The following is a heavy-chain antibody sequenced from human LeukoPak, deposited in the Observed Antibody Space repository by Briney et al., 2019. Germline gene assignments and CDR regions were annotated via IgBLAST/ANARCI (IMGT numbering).Heavy chain of an antibody. V-gene: IGHV3-23*01. J-gene: IGHJ4*02. CDR1: GFTFSSYG. Sequence: GGSLRLSCAASGFTFSSYGMHWVRQAPGKGLEWVSAISNNGGYTYYADSVQGRFTISRDNSKGTLCLQMNSLRAEDTAVYYCAKQLGYCSDGSCYFPYWGQGTLVTVSS. CDR2: ISNNGGYT. D-gene: IGHD2-15*01. CDR3: AKQLGYCSDGSCYFPY.